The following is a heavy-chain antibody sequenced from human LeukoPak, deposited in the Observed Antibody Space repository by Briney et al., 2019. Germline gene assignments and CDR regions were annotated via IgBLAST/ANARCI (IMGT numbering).Heavy chain of an antibody. CDR2: ISACNGNT. D-gene: IGHD3-10*01. Sequence: ASVKVSCKASGYTFTSYGISWVRQAPGQGLEWMGWISACNGNTNYAQKLQGRVTMTTDTSTSTAYMELRSLRSDDTAVYYCARVVRGVMYNWFDPWGQGTLVTVSS. V-gene: IGHV1-18*01. J-gene: IGHJ5*02. CDR1: GYTFTSYG. CDR3: ARVVRGVMYNWFDP.